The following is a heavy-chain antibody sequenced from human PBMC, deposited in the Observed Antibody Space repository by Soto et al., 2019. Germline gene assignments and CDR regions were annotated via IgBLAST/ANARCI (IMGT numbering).Heavy chain of an antibody. J-gene: IGHJ4*02. D-gene: IGHD6-19*01. Sequence: SETLSLTCTVSGGSISSSSYYWGWIRQPPGKGLEWIGSIYYSGSTYYNPSLKSRVTISVDTSKNQFSLKLSSVTAADTAVYYCARHLGYSSGWYLPPYFDYWGQGTLVTVSS. V-gene: IGHV4-39*01. CDR1: GGSISSSSYY. CDR3: ARHLGYSSGWYLPPYFDY. CDR2: IYYSGST.